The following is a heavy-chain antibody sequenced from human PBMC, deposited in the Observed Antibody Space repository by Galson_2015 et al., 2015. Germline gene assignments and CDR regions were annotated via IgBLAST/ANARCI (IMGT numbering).Heavy chain of an antibody. CDR1: GGTFSSYA. Sequence: SVKVSCKASGGTFSSYAVSWVRQAPGQGLEWMGGIIPIFGIANYAQKFQGRVTITADKSTSTAYMELSSLRSEDTAVYYCARVRGRRPYYYDSSGYYYQAFSSDYYYGMDVWGQGTTVTVSS. CDR3: ARVRGRRPYYYDSSGYYYQAFSSDYYYGMDV. V-gene: IGHV1-69*10. CDR2: IIPIFGIA. D-gene: IGHD3-22*01. J-gene: IGHJ6*02.